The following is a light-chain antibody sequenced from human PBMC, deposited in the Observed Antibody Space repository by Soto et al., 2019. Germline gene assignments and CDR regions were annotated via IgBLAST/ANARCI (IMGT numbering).Light chain of an antibody. CDR2: GNS. Sequence: QSVLTQPPSVSGAPGQRVTISCTGSSSNIGAGYDVHWYQQLPGTAPKLLTYGNSNRPSGVPDRFSGSKSGTSASLAITGLQAEDEADYYCQSYDSSLSAHVFGTGTKVTVL. V-gene: IGLV1-40*01. CDR3: QSYDSSLSAHV. CDR1: SSNIGAGYD. J-gene: IGLJ1*01.